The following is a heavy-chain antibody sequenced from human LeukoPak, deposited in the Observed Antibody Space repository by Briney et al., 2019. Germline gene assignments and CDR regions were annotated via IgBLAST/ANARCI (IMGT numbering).Heavy chain of an antibody. CDR3: ARDPSSGWYWYFDY. V-gene: IGHV4-59*01. J-gene: IGHJ4*02. Sequence: PSETLSLTCTVSGGSISSYYWSWIRQPPGKGLEWIGYTYYSGSTNYNPSLKSRVTISVDTSKNQFSLKLSSVTAADTAVYYCARDPSSGWYWYFDYWGQGTLVTVSS. D-gene: IGHD6-19*01. CDR1: GGSISSYY. CDR2: TYYSGST.